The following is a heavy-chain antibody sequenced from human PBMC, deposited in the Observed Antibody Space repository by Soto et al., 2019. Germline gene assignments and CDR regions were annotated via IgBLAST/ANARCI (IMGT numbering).Heavy chain of an antibody. CDR1: GDTLTNYY. CDR3: ASSSGDCLAH. D-gene: IGHD2-21*02. J-gene: IGHJ4*02. Sequence: ADSVKVSCKASGDTLTNYYMHWVRQAPGQGLEWVGIINPNDGSTIYAQKFQGRVTMTRDTSTSTVYMELSSLTSEDTAVYYCASSSGDCLAHWGQGTLVTVSS. CDR2: INPNDGST. V-gene: IGHV1-46*01.